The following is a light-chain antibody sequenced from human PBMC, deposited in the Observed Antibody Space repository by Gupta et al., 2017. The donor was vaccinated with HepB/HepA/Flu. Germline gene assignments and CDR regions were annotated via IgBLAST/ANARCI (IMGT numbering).Light chain of an antibody. V-gene: IGKV3-20*01. Sequence: EIVLTQSPGTLSSSPGERATLSCRASQSVSSGYLAWYQQKPGQAPRLLIYGISSRATGIPDRFSGSGSGTDFTLTISRLEPEDFAVYYCQQYGSLRWTFGQGTKVEIK. J-gene: IGKJ1*01. CDR3: QQYGSLRWT. CDR2: GIS. CDR1: QSVSSGY.